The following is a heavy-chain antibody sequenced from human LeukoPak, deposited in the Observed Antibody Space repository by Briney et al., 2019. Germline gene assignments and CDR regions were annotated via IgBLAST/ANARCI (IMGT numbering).Heavy chain of an antibody. Sequence: ASVKVSCKASGYTFTGYFMHWVRQAPGQGLEWMGWINPNSGGTNYAQNFQGRVTMTRDTSISTASMELSRLRSDDTAVYYCARDTPIAAAGSEFDYWGQGTLVTVSS. CDR2: INPNSGGT. CDR1: GYTFTGYF. D-gene: IGHD6-13*01. CDR3: ARDTPIAAAGSEFDY. J-gene: IGHJ4*02. V-gene: IGHV1-2*02.